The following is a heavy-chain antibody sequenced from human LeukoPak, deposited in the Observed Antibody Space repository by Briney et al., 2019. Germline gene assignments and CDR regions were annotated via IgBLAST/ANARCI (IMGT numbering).Heavy chain of an antibody. CDR2: INKDGSRT. CDR1: GFSFSSQW. J-gene: IGHJ6*03. Sequence: GGSLRLSCAASGFSFSSQWMYWVRHGPGKGLVWVSHINKDGSRTQYVDSVKRRFTISRDNAKNTLYMQMSSLRAEDTAVYYCARDVRSSSVMNLWGEGTTVTVSS. V-gene: IGHV3-74*01. D-gene: IGHD6-6*01. CDR3: ARDVRSSSVMNL.